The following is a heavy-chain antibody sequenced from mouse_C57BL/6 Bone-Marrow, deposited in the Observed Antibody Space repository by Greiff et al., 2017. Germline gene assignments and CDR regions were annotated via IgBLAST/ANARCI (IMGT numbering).Heavy chain of an antibody. CDR3: ATLYYYGSSRYWYFDV. CDR1: GFTFSDYG. D-gene: IGHD1-1*01. Sequence: EVKLMESGGGLVKPGGSLKLSCAASGFTFSDYGMHWVRQAPEKGLEWVAYISSGSSTIYYADTVKGRFTISRDNAKNTLFLQMTSLMSADTAMYYCATLYYYGSSRYWYFDVWGTGTTVTVSS. CDR2: ISSGSSTI. V-gene: IGHV5-17*01. J-gene: IGHJ1*03.